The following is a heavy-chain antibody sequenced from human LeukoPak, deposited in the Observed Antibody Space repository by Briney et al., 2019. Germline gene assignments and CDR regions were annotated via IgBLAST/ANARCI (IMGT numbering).Heavy chain of an antibody. CDR1: GGSISSGGYS. CDR2: IYHSGST. Sequence: SQTLSLTCAVSGGSISSGGYSWSWIRQPPGKGLEWIGYIYHSGSTYYNPSLKSRVTISVDRSKNQFSLKLSSVTAADTAVYYCARSQNYYGSGDYWSQGTLVTVSS. J-gene: IGHJ4*02. CDR3: ARSQNYYGSGDY. V-gene: IGHV4-30-2*02. D-gene: IGHD3-10*01.